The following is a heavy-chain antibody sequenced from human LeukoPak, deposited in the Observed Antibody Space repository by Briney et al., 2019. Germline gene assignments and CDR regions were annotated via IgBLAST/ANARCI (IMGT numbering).Heavy chain of an antibody. CDR3: TRGERLTLNHYDSSGYDYLEDY. Sequence: ASVKVSCKASGYTFTGYFMHWVRQAPGQGLEWMGWINPNSGGTNSAQKFQGRVSMTRDTSISTVYMELSSLGSDDTAVYYCTRGERLTLNHYDSSGYDYLEDYWGQGTLVTVSS. D-gene: IGHD3-22*01. J-gene: IGHJ4*02. CDR2: INPNSGGT. V-gene: IGHV1-2*02. CDR1: GYTFTGYF.